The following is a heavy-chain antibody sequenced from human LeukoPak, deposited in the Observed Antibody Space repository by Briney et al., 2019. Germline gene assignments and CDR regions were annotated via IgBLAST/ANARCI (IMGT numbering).Heavy chain of an antibody. J-gene: IGHJ4*02. CDR3: ARRTYSYGHYCYFDF. Sequence: KPSETLSLTCTVSGFTISSYSWSWIRQPPGKGLVWISNIYYTGSSNYNTSLKRRVSKSLDTSKTDFSLRLSSVTAADTAVYNCARRTYSYGHYCYFDFWGEGTLVTVSS. CDR1: GFTISSYS. CDR2: IYYTGSS. V-gene: IGHV4-59*08. D-gene: IGHD5-18*01.